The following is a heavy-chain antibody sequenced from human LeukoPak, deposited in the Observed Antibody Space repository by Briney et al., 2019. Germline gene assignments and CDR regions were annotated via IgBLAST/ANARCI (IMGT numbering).Heavy chain of an antibody. CDR3: ARASSSYYDSSGLYFDY. CDR1: GFTFSSYA. V-gene: IGHV3-30*04. CDR2: ISYDGSNK. J-gene: IGHJ4*02. D-gene: IGHD3-22*01. Sequence: GRSLRLSCAASGFTFSSYAMHWVRQAPGKGLEWVAVISYDGSNKYYADSVKGRFTISRDNSKNTLYLQMNSLRAEDTAVYYCARASSSYYDSSGLYFDYWGQGTLVTVSS.